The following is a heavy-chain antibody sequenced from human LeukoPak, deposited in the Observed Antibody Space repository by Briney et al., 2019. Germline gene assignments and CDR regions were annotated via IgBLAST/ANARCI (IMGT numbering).Heavy chain of an antibody. CDR2: ISWNSGSI. CDR1: GFTFDDYA. D-gene: IGHD3-10*01. J-gene: IGHJ4*02. CDR3: AKDMGYGSGSYYSGAVDY. V-gene: IGHV3-9*01. Sequence: GGSLRLSCAASGFTFDDYAMHWVRQAPGKGLDWVSGISWNSGSIGYADSVKGRFTISRDNAKDSLYLQMNSLRAEDTALYYCAKDMGYGSGSYYSGAVDYWGQGTLVTVSS.